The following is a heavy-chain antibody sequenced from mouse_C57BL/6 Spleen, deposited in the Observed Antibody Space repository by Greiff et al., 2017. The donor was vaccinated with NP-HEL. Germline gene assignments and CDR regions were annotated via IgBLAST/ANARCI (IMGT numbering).Heavy chain of an antibody. CDR1: GYTFTDYE. V-gene: IGHV1-15*01. D-gene: IGHD1-3*01. CDR3: TSDNPFAY. Sequence: VKLVESGAELVRPGASVTLSCKASGYTFTDYEMHWVKQTPVHGLEWIGAIDPETGGTAYNQKFTGKAILTADKYSSTAYMELRSLTTEDSAVYYCTSDNPFAYWGQGTLVPLSA. CDR2: IDPETGGT. J-gene: IGHJ3*01.